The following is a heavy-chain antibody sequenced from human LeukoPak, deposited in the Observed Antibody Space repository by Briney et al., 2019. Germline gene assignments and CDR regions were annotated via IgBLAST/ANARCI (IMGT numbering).Heavy chain of an antibody. J-gene: IGHJ6*02. CDR1: GFIFSDHY. CDR2: TRNKANSYTT. D-gene: IGHD5-18*01. CDR3: AREANTAMIYDYYYYGMDV. Sequence: GGSLRLSCAASGFIFSDHYMDWVRQAPGKGLEWVGRTRNKANSYTTEYAASVKGRFAISRDDSKNSLYLQMNSLKTEDTAVYYCAREANTAMIYDYYYYGMDVWGQGTTVTVSS. V-gene: IGHV3-72*01.